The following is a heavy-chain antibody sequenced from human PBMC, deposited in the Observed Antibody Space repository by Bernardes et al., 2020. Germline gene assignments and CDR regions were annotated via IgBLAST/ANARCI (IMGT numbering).Heavy chain of an antibody. V-gene: IGHV4-59*01. J-gene: IGHJ4*02. CDR2: IYYSGST. D-gene: IGHD3-10*01. Sequence: SETLSLTCTVSGGSISSYYWSWIRQPPGKGLEWIGYIYYSGSTNYNPSLKSRVTISVDTSKNQFSLKLSSVTAADTAVYYCARVPNYYGSGSYPDYWGQGTLATVSS. CDR3: ARVPNYYGSGSYPDY. CDR1: GGSISSYY.